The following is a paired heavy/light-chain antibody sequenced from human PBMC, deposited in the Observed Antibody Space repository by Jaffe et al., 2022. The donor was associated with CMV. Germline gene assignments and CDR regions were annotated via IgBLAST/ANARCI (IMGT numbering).Light chain of an antibody. J-gene: IGLJ3*02. CDR3: CSFAGNYIWV. V-gene: IGLV2-11*01. CDR2: DVT. Sequence: QSALTQPRSVSGSPGQSVTISCTGTSSDVGAYDYVSWYQQNPGKAPKLIIYDVTKRTPGVPHRFSASKSGNTASLTISGLQADDESDYYCCSFAGNYIWVFGGGTKLTVL. CDR1: SSDVGAYDY.
Heavy chain of an antibody. J-gene: IGHJ3*01. CDR3: ARDERPQEYYHGLADAFGV. Sequence: QLRLVQSGTEVREPGASVKVSCKASRYVFSRYYFHWVRQAPGQGLEWMGTINPNDGRTYQSQGRLTMTTDRTTTVYMELNSLGFADTAVYYCARDERPQEYYHGLADAFGVWGQGTTVIVSS. D-gene: IGHD3-10*01. V-gene: IGHV1-46*01. CDR1: RYVFSRYY. CDR2: INPNDGR.